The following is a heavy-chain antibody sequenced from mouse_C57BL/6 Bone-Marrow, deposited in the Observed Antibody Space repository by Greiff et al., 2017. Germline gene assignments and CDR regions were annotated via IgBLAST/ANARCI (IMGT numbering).Heavy chain of an antibody. CDR3: ARDYRSPYAMDY. CDR2: IDPSDSYT. D-gene: IGHD2-1*01. V-gene: IGHV1-69*01. Sequence: VQLQQPGAELVMPGASVKLSCKASGYTFTSYWMHWVKQRPGQGLEWIGEIDPSDSYTNYNQKFKGKSTLTVDKSSITAYMQLNSLTSKDSAFYYCARDYRSPYAMDYWGQGTSVTVSS. J-gene: IGHJ4*01. CDR1: GYTFTSYW.